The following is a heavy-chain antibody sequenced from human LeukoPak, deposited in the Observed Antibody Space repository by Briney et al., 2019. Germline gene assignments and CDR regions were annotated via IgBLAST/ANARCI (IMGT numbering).Heavy chain of an antibody. Sequence: PGGPLRLSCAASGFTFSSYAMHWVRQAPGKGLEWVAVISHDGSNKYYADSVKGRFTISRDNSKNTLYLQMNSPRAEDTAVYYCAGSSGWSYYIDWGQGTLVTVSS. CDR1: GFTFSSYA. V-gene: IGHV3-30-3*01. J-gene: IGHJ4*02. D-gene: IGHD6-19*01. CDR2: ISHDGSNK. CDR3: AGSSGWSYYID.